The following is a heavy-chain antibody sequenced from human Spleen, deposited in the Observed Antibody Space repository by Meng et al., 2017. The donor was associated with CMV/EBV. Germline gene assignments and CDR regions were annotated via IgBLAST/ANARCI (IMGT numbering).Heavy chain of an antibody. D-gene: IGHD6-6*01. CDR2: INPSGST. V-gene: IGHV4-34*01. CDR3: ARVGYSGSYPSFDY. J-gene: IGHJ4*02. Sequence: SETLSLTCAVYGASFSGYYWNWIRQPPGKGLEWIGEINPSGSTTYSPSLKSRVSISVDTSKTQLSLNLSSVTAADTAVYYCARVGYSGSYPSFDYWGQGALVTVSS. CDR1: GASFSGYY.